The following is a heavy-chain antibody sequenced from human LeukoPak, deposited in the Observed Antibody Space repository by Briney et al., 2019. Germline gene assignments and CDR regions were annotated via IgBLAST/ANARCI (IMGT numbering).Heavy chain of an antibody. V-gene: IGHV3-21*06. CDR2: IDSSNKYM. CDR3: ARVSYCSGGSCTYFDH. Sequence: GGSLRLSCAASEFTFSNYGMTWVRQAPGKGLEWVSSIDSSNKYMYYADSLKGRFTISRDNAQNSLYLQMNSLRVEDTAVYYCARVSYCSGGSCTYFDHWGQGTLVTVSS. D-gene: IGHD2-15*01. J-gene: IGHJ4*02. CDR1: EFTFSNYG.